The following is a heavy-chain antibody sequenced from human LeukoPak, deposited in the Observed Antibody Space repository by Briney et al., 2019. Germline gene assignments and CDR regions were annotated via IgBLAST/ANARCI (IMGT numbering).Heavy chain of an antibody. D-gene: IGHD3-10*01. CDR2: ISWNSGSI. Sequence: PGGSLRLSCAASGFTFDDYAMHWVRQAPGKGLEWVSGISWNSGSIGYADSVKGRFTISRDNAKNSLYLQMNSLRAEDTALYYCARVNLEYYYTSGRLIKYYYYYMDVWGKGTTVTISS. J-gene: IGHJ6*03. CDR1: GFTFDDYA. CDR3: ARVNLEYYYTSGRLIKYYYYYMDV. V-gene: IGHV3-9*01.